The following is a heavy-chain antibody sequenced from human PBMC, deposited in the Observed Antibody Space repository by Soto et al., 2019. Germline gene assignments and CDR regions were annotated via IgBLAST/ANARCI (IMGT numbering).Heavy chain of an antibody. D-gene: IGHD1-26*01. CDR2: IDPSDSYT. Sequence: PGESLKISCKGSGYSFTCYWISWVRQMPGKGLEWMGRIDPSDSYTNYSPSFQGHVTISADKSISTAYLQWSSLKASDTAMYYCASSIMGKLYYYYYGMDVWGQGTTVTVSS. CDR3: ASSIMGKLYYYYYGMDV. J-gene: IGHJ6*02. CDR1: GYSFTCYW. V-gene: IGHV5-10-1*01.